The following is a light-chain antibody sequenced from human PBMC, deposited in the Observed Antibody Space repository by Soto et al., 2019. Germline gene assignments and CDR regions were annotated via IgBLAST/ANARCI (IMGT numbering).Light chain of an antibody. CDR2: DVS. J-gene: IGKJ4*01. CDR1: QSVENS. CDR3: QQRRTWPLT. V-gene: IGKV3-11*01. Sequence: EIVLTQSPATLSLSPGDRATLSCRASQSVENSLAWYQQKRGQAPRLLIFDVSTRAPGIPPRFSGSGSGTDFTLTISRLEPDDVAFYYCQQRRTWPLTCGGGTRVDFK.